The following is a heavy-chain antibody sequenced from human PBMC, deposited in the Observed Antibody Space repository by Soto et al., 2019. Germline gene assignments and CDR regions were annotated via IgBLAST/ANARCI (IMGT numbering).Heavy chain of an antibody. Sequence: QVQLQESGPGLVKPSQTLSLTCTVSGGSISSGGYYWSWIRQHPGKGLEWIGYIYYSGSTYYNPSLKSRVTISVDTSKNQFSLKLSSVTAADTAVYCCASDTNYYDCRDYGMDVWGQETTVTVSS. CDR1: GGSISSGGYY. V-gene: IGHV4-31*03. J-gene: IGHJ6*02. D-gene: IGHD3-22*01. CDR3: ASDTNYYDCRDYGMDV. CDR2: IYYSGST.